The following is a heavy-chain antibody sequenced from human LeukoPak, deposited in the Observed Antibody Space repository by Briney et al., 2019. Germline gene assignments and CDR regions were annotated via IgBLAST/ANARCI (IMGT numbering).Heavy chain of an antibody. V-gene: IGHV4-39*07. D-gene: IGHD4-23*01. Sequence: SETLSLTCTVSGGSISSSSYYWGWIRQPPGKGLEWIGSIYYSGSTYYNPSLKSRVTISVDTSKNQFSLKLSSVTAADTAVYYCARAFNSFAYFDYWGQGTLVTVSS. CDR1: GGSISSSSYY. CDR3: ARAFNSFAYFDY. J-gene: IGHJ4*02. CDR2: IYYSGST.